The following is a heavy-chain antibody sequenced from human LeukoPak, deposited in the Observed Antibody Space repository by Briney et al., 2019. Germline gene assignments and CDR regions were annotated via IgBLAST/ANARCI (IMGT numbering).Heavy chain of an antibody. J-gene: IGHJ4*02. CDR1: GGTFSSYA. CDR2: IIPILGIA. CDR3: ASWGSKTYYYDSSGYRNPSE. Sequence: EASVKVSCKASGGTFSSYAISWVRQAPGQGLEWMGRIIPILGIANYAQKFQGRVTITADESTSTAYMELSSLRSGDTAVYYCASWGSKTYYYDSSGYRNPSEWGQGTLVTVSS. V-gene: IGHV1-69*04. D-gene: IGHD3-22*01.